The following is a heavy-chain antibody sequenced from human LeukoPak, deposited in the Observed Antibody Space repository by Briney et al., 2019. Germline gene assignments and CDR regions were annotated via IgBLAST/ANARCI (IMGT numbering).Heavy chain of an antibody. CDR3: ARDDRAYYDFWSGYYADY. D-gene: IGHD3-3*01. V-gene: IGHV3-30-3*01. CDR2: ISYDGSNK. J-gene: IGHJ4*02. CDR1: GFTFSSYA. Sequence: GGSLRLSCAASGFTFSSYAMHWVRQAPGKGLEWVAVISYDGSNKYYADSVKGRFTISRDNSKNTLYLQMNSLRAEDTAVYYCARDDRAYYDFWSGYYADYWGQGTLVTVSS.